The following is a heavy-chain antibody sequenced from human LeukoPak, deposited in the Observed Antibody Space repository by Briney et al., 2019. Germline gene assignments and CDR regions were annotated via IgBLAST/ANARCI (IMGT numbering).Heavy chain of an antibody. J-gene: IGHJ4*02. CDR2: ISSSSSTI. CDR3: ARDSVVVPAAMVDFDY. Sequence: GGSLRLSCAASGFTFSSYSMNWVRQAPGKGLEWVSYISSSSSTIYYADSVKGRFTISRDNAKNSLYLQMNSLRAEDTAVYYCARDSVVVPAAMVDFDYWGQGTLVTVSS. CDR1: GFTFSSYS. V-gene: IGHV3-48*01. D-gene: IGHD2-2*01.